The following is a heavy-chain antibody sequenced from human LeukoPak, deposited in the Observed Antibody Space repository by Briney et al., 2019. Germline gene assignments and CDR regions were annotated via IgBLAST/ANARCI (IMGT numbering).Heavy chain of an antibody. V-gene: IGHV4-61*01. CDR3: ARDPRTGEFDY. CDR1: GGSVSSGSYY. D-gene: IGHD7-27*01. J-gene: IGHJ4*02. CDR2: IYYSGST. Sequence: SETLSLTCTVSGGSVSSGSYYWSWIRQPPGKGLEWIGYIYYSGSTNYNPSLKSRVTISVDTSKNQFSLKLSSVTAADTAVYYCARDPRTGEFDYWGQGTLVTVSS.